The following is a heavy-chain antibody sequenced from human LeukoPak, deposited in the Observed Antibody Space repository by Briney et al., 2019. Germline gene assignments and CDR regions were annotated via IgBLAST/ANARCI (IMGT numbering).Heavy chain of an antibody. D-gene: IGHD2-15*01. Sequence: GASVTVSCKASGYTFTGYYMHWVRQAPGQGLEWMGWINPNSGGTNYAQKFQGRVTMTRDTSISTAYMELSRLRSDDTAVYYCARVPSYCSGGSCYMEGYYFDYWGQGTLVTVSS. CDR3: ARVPSYCSGGSCYMEGYYFDY. J-gene: IGHJ4*02. CDR2: INPNSGGT. CDR1: GYTFTGYY. V-gene: IGHV1-2*02.